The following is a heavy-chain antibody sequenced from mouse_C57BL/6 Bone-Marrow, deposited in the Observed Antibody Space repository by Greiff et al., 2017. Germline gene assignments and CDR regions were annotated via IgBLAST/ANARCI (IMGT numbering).Heavy chain of an antibody. CDR1: GFNIKDDY. CDR3: TTGGYWYFDV. CDR2: IDPENGDT. D-gene: IGHD1-1*02. Sequence: VQLQQSGAELVRPGASVKLSCTASGFNIKDDYMHWVKQRPEQGLEWIGWIDPENGDTAYASKFQGKATITADTSSNTAYLQHSSLTSEDTAVYYCTTGGYWYFDVWGTGTTVTVSS. J-gene: IGHJ1*03. V-gene: IGHV14-4*01.